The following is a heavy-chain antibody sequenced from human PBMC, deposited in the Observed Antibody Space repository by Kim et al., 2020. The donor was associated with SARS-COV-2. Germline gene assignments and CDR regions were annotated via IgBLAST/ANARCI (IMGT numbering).Heavy chain of an antibody. J-gene: IGHJ3*02. CDR2: ISYDGRNK. CDR3: AKDLDNDNGDYTQGVFHI. CDR1: GFTFSDYG. Sequence: GGSLRLSCAASGFTFSDYGMHWVRQAPVKGLEWVAIISYDGRNKNYADSVKGRFTISRDNSKNTLYLEMNSLRAEDTAVYYCAKDLDNDNGDYTQGVFHIWGQGTMVTVSS. V-gene: IGHV3-30*18. D-gene: IGHD4-17*01.